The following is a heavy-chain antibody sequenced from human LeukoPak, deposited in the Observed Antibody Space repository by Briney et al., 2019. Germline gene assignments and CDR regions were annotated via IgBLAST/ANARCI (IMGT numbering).Heavy chain of an antibody. CDR3: ARDQHSTDSYSNFPDYYYYYGMDV. D-gene: IGHD4-11*01. J-gene: IGHJ6*02. CDR1: GYTFTSYY. CDR2: INPSGGST. Sequence: ASVKVSCKASGYTFTSYYMHWVRQAPRQGLEWMGIINPSGGSTSYAQKFQGRVTMTRDTSTSTVYMELSSLRSEDTAVYYCARDQHSTDSYSNFPDYYYYYGMDVWGQGTTVTVSS. V-gene: IGHV1-46*01.